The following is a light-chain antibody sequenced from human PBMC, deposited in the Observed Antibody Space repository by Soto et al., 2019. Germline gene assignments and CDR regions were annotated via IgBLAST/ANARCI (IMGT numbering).Light chain of an antibody. J-gene: IGKJ5*01. V-gene: IGKV3D-15*01. CDR2: GAS. Sequence: EIVMRQSPATLSVSAGERVTLSFRARQSVGSNLAWYQQKPGQAPRLLIYGASTRAAGIPDRFSGSGSGTDFTLTITRLEPEDSAVYFCQQYTGPPTTFGQGTRWRL. CDR1: QSVGSN. CDR3: QQYTGPPTT.